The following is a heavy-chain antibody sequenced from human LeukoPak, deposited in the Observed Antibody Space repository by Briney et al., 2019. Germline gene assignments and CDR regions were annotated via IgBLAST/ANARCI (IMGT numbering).Heavy chain of an antibody. Sequence: GGSLRLSCAASGFTFSSYAMSWVRQAPGKGLEWVSAISGSGGSTYYADSVKGRFTISRDNSKNTLYLQMNSLRAEDTAVYYCARYSSGYYPRLLDYFDYWGQGTLVTVSS. CDR2: ISGSGGST. CDR1: GFTFSSYA. J-gene: IGHJ4*02. D-gene: IGHD3-22*01. CDR3: ARYSSGYYPRLLDYFDY. V-gene: IGHV3-23*01.